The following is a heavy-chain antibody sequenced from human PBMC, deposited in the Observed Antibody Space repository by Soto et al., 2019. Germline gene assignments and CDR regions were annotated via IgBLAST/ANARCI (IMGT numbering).Heavy chain of an antibody. CDR1: GYTLTELS. D-gene: IGHD3-10*01. CDR3: ATPGGNYYGSGSYFV. V-gene: IGHV1-24*01. J-gene: IGHJ4*02. Sequence: GASVKVSCKVSGYTLTELSMHWVRQAPGKGLEWMGGFDPEDGETIYAQKFQGRVTMTEDTSTDTAYMELSSLRSEDTAVYYCATPGGNYYGSGSYFVWGQGTLVTVSS. CDR2: FDPEDGET.